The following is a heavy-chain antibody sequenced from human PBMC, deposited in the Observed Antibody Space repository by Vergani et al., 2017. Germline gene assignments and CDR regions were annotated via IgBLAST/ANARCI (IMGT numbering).Heavy chain of an antibody. D-gene: IGHD2-15*01. J-gene: IGHJ4*02. CDR2: IRSKAYGGTT. Sequence: EVQLLESGGGLVQPGGSLRLSCAASGFTFSSYAMSWVRQAPGKGLEWVGFIRSKAYGGTTEYAASVKGRFTISRDDSKSIAYLQMNSLKTEDTAVYYCTRRGRYCSGGSCYRYFDYWGQGTLVTVSS. V-gene: IGHV3-49*04. CDR3: TRRGRYCSGGSCYRYFDY. CDR1: GFTFSSYA.